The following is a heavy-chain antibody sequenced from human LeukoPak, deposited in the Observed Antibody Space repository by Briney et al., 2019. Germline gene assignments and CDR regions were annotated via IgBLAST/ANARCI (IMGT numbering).Heavy chain of an antibody. V-gene: IGHV3-48*03. CDR3: ARGERWLLPPTDY. D-gene: IGHD5-24*01. CDR1: GFSFSSYE. J-gene: IGHJ4*02. CDR2: ISSSGSTK. Sequence: GGSLRLSRAASGFSFSSYEMNWVRQAPGKGLEWVSYISSSGSTKYYADSVKGRFTISRDNARNSLYLQMNSLRADDTAVYYCARGERWLLPPTDYWGQGTLVTVSS.